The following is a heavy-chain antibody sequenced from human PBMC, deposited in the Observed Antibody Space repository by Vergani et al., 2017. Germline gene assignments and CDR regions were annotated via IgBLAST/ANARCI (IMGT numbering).Heavy chain of an antibody. D-gene: IGHD5-12*01. Sequence: EVQLLESGGSLKQPGGSVRLSCAASGFTFSTYAMHWVRQAPGKGLEWVSALTGGGGSTYYAASFKGRFIISRDNSRYTLYLQMNSLRPEDTATYYCVKDAGGYETFFDSWGQGTLVTVSS. V-gene: IGHV3-23*01. CDR3: VKDAGGYETFFDS. J-gene: IGHJ4*02. CDR2: LTGGGGST. CDR1: GFTFSTYA.